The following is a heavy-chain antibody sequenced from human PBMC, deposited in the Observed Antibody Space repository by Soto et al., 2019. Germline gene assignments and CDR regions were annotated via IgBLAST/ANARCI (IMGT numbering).Heavy chain of an antibody. V-gene: IGHV1-18*04. CDR3: ARDPCRGYSYGLVLNWFYP. D-gene: IGHD5-18*01. CDR2: IGAYNGNT. CDR1: GYSFTTHG. Sequence: ASVKVSCKASGYSFTTHGISWVRRAPGQGLEWMGWIGAYNGNTNYAQKLQGRVTMTTDTSTSTAYMELRSLRSDDTAVYYCARDPCRGYSYGLVLNWFYPWG. J-gene: IGHJ5*02.